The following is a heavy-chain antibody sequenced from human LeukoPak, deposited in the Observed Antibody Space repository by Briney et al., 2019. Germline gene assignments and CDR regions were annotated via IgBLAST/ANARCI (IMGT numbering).Heavy chain of an antibody. D-gene: IGHD6-13*01. V-gene: IGHV3-74*01. J-gene: IGHJ4*02. Sequence: PGGSLRLSCAASGFTFSSYWMSWVRQAPGKGLMWVSQINSDGSATSCADPVKGRCTISRDNAKNMLYLEMNSLRVEDTAVYYCTRGVGRDSWYFDYWGQGTLVTVSS. CDR2: INSDGSAT. CDR1: GFTFSSYW. CDR3: TRGVGRDSWYFDY.